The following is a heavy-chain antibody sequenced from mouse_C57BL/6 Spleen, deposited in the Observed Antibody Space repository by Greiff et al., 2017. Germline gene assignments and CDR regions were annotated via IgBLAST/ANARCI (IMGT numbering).Heavy chain of an antibody. Sequence: VQLQQPGAELVKPGASVKLSCKASGYTFTSYWMHWVKQRPGQGLEWIGMIHPNSGSTNYNEKFKSKATLTVDKSSSPAYMQLSSLTSDDSAVYYCAREDYSNYFDYWGQGTTLTVSS. CDR2: IHPNSGST. J-gene: IGHJ2*01. CDR3: AREDYSNYFDY. CDR1: GYTFTSYW. V-gene: IGHV1-64*01. D-gene: IGHD2-5*01.